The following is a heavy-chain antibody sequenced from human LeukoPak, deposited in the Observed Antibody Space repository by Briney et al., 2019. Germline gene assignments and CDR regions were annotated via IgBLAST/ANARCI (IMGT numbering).Heavy chain of an antibody. CDR2: INPNSGGT. V-gene: IGHV1-2*04. D-gene: IGHD1-26*01. CDR1: GYTFTGYY. Sequence: ASVKVSCKASGYTFTGYYMHWVRQAPGQGLEWMGWINPNSGGTNYAQKFQGWVTMTRDTSISTAYMELSRLRSDDTAVYYCARDVGGYSGSPFDYWGQGTLVTVSS. CDR3: ARDVGGYSGSPFDY. J-gene: IGHJ4*02.